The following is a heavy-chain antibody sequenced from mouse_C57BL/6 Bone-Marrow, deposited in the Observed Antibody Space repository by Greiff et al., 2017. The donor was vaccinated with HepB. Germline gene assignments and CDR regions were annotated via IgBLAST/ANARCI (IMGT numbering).Heavy chain of an antibody. V-gene: IGHV1-82*01. Sequence: QVQLQQSGPELVKPGASVKISCKASGYAFSSSWMNWVKQRPGKGLEWIGRIYPGDGDTNYNGKFKGKATLTADKSSSTAYMQLSSLTSEDSAVYFCARQGYVNYVWAMDYWGQGTSVTVSS. D-gene: IGHD2-10*02. CDR2: IYPGDGDT. CDR1: GYAFSSSW. J-gene: IGHJ4*01. CDR3: ARQGYVNYVWAMDY.